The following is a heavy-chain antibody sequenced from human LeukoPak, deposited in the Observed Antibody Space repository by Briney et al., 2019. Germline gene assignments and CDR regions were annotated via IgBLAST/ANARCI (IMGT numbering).Heavy chain of an antibody. CDR3: ARAYTRAWYYYMDV. V-gene: IGHV3-20*01. D-gene: IGHD3-16*01. CDR2: INWNGGST. J-gene: IGHJ6*03. Sequence: GGSLRLSCAASGFTFDNYGMSWVRQAPGKGLEWVSGINWNGGSTGYADSVKGRFTISRDNAKNSLYLQMNSLRAEDTALYHCARAYTRAWYYYMDVWGKGTTVTVSS. CDR1: GFTFDNYG.